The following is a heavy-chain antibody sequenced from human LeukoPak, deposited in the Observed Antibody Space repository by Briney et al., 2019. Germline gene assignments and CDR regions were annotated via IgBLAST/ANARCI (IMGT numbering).Heavy chain of an antibody. CDR1: GFTVSGNY. J-gene: IGHJ4*02. CDR3: ASGEWPRNY. Sequence: GGSLRLSCAASGFTVSGNYMTWVRQAPGKGLEWVSLIYSRGDTFYADSVKGRFTISRDNSKNTLYLQMDSLRAEDTAVYYCASGEWPRNYWGQGTLVTVSS. CDR2: IYSRGDT. V-gene: IGHV3-53*01. D-gene: IGHD3-10*01.